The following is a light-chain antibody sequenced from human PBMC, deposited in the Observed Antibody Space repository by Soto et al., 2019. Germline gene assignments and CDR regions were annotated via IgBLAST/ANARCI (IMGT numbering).Light chain of an antibody. Sequence: QSVLTQPPSLSGAPGQTITISCTGSSSNIGAGSDVHWFQHLPGTAPKVLIYGNNNRPSGVPDRFSGSKSGTSGSMAITGLQAEDEADYYCQSYDSSRRAWVLGGGTKLTVL. CDR2: GNN. J-gene: IGLJ3*02. V-gene: IGLV1-40*01. CDR3: QSYDSSRRAWV. CDR1: SSNIGAGSD.